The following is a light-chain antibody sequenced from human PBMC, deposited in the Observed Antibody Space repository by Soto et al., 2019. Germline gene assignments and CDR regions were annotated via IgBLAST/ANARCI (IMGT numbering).Light chain of an antibody. CDR2: AAS. CDR3: QQSYSVPIT. V-gene: IGKV1-39*01. Sequence: DIQMAQSPSSLSASVGDRITITCRASQTINIHLNWYQQKSGKAPKSLIHAASNLQSGVPSRFSGSGSGTEFTLTINSLQPEDFATYYCQQSYSVPITFGQGTRLEIK. J-gene: IGKJ5*01. CDR1: QTINIH.